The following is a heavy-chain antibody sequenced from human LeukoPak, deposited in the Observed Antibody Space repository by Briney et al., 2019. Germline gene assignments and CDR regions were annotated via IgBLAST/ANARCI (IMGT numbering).Heavy chain of an antibody. CDR2: INHSGST. CDR3: AGYCSGGSCYRDY. CDR1: GGSFSGYY. V-gene: IGHV4-34*01. D-gene: IGHD2-15*01. J-gene: IGHJ4*02. Sequence: SETLSLTCAVYGGSFSGYYWSWIRQPPGKGLEWIGEINHSGSTNYNPSLKSRVTISVDTSKNQFSLKLSSVTAVDTAVYYCAGYCSGGSCYRDYWGQGTLVTVSS.